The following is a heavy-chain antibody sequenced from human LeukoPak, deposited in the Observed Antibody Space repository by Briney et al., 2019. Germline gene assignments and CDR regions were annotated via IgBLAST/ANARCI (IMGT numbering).Heavy chain of an antibody. D-gene: IGHD4/OR15-4a*01. CDR3: TKKSPYGGRDS. CDR1: GFTFSSYS. Sequence: GGSLRLSCAASGFTFSSYSMSWIRQAPGKGLERVSAISGNGENTYYAGSMKGRFTISRDNSKNILYLQMSSLRAEDTAIYYCTKKSPYGGRDSWGQGTLVTVSS. J-gene: IGHJ4*02. V-gene: IGHV3-23*01. CDR2: ISGNGENT.